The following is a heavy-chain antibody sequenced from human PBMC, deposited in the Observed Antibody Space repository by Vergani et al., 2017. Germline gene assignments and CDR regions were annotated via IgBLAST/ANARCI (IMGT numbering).Heavy chain of an antibody. D-gene: IGHD3-9*01. J-gene: IGHJ3*02. CDR3: ARDAGGLGYFDWFPHADAFDI. CDR1: GFTFSSYA. V-gene: IGHV3-30*04. CDR2: ISYDGSNK. Sequence: QVQLVESGGGVVQPGRSLRLSCAASGFTFSSYAMHWVRQAPGKGLEWVAVISYDGSNKYYADSVKGRFTISRDNSKNTLYLQMNSLRAEDTAVYYCARDAGGLGYFDWFPHADAFDIWGQGTMVTVSS.